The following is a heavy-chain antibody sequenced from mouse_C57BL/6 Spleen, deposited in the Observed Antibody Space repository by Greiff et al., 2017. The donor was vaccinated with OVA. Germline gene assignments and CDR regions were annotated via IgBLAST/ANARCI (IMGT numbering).Heavy chain of an antibody. J-gene: IGHJ3*01. CDR3: ARYDGYLAWFAY. CDR1: GYIFTSYW. CDR2: IHPNSGST. Sequence: QVQLQQPGAELVKPGASVKLSCKASGYIFTSYWMHWVKQRPGQGLEWIGMIHPNSGSTNYNEKFKSKATLTVDKSSSTAYMQLSSLTSEDSAVYYCARYDGYLAWFAYWGQGTLVTVSA. D-gene: IGHD2-3*01. V-gene: IGHV1-64*01.